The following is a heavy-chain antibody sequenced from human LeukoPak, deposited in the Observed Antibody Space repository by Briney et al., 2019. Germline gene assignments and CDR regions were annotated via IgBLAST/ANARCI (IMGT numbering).Heavy chain of an antibody. D-gene: IGHD6-13*01. CDR1: GGSSSGYY. V-gene: IGHV4-34*01. J-gene: IGHJ5*02. CDR2: INHSGST. CDR3: ATAAGYWFDP. Sequence: RASETLSLTCAVYGGSSSGYYWSWIRQPPGKGLEWIGEINHSGSTNYNPSLKSRVTISVDTSKNQFSLKLSSVAAADTAVYYCATAAGYWFDPWGQGTLVTVSS.